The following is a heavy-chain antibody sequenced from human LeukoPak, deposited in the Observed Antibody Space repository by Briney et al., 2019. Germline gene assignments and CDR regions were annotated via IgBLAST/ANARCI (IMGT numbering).Heavy chain of an antibody. CDR3: ARQGYSFAPEFDY. J-gene: IGHJ4*02. CDR1: GGSISGYY. CDR2: IYYSGTT. V-gene: IGHV4-59*08. Sequence: PSETLSLTCTVSGGSISGYYWSWIRQPPGKGLEWIGYIYYSGTTNYNPSLKSRATISVDTSKNQFSLKLTSVTAADTAVYYYARQGYSFAPEFDYWGQGTLVTVSS. D-gene: IGHD5-18*01.